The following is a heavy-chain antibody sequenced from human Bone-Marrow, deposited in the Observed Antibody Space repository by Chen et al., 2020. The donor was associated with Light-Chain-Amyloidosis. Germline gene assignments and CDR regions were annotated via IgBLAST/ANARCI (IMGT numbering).Heavy chain of an antibody. CDR1: GFTFSGYS. V-gene: IGHV3-48*01. Sequence: EVQLVESGGGLVQPGGSLRLSCAASGFTFSGYSMNWVRQTPGKGLEWISYIVGLTDAIFYANSVRGRFTIPRDNAKRSLYLQMNSLRVEDTAVYYCARDSGESAADDLWGQGTLVTVSP. J-gene: IGHJ4*02. CDR3: ARDSGESAADDL. D-gene: IGHD6-13*01. CDR2: IVGLTDAI.